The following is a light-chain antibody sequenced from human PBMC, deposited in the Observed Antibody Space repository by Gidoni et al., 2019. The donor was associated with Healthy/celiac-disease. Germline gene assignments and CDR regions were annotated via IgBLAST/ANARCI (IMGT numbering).Light chain of an antibody. CDR2: PDS. CDR3: QAWDSSTVV. CDR1: KLGDKY. J-gene: IGLJ2*01. V-gene: IGLV3-1*01. Sequence: SYELTQPPSVSVSPGQTASITCSGDKLGDKYACWYQQKPGQSPVLVIYPDSKRPSGIPERFSGSTSGNTATLTISGTQAMDEADYYCQAWDSSTVVFGGGTKLTVL.